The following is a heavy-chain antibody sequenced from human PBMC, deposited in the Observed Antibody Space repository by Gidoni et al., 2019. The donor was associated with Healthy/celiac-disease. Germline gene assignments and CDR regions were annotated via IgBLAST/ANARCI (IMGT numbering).Heavy chain of an antibody. V-gene: IGHV3-9*01. CDR2: ISWNSGSI. D-gene: IGHD3-22*01. J-gene: IGHJ4*02. CDR3: AKDMSYDSTAGYFDY. Sequence: EVQLVESGGGLVQPGRSLRLSCAASGFTFADYAMHWVRQAPGKGLEWVSGISWNSGSIGYADSVKGRFTISRDNAKNSLYLQMNSLRAEDTALYYCAKDMSYDSTAGYFDYWGQGTLVTVSS. CDR1: GFTFADYA.